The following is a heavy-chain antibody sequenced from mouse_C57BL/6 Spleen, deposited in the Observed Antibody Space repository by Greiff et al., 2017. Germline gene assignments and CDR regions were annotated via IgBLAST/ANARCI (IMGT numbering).Heavy chain of an antibody. CDR3: ARSDYSNPSGFAY. Sequence: QVQLKQPGAELVMPGASVKLSCKASGYTFTSYWMHWVKQRPGQGLEWIGEIDPSDSYTNYNQKFKGKSTLTVDKSSSTAYMQLSSLTSEDSAVYYCARSDYSNPSGFAYWGQGTLVTVSA. J-gene: IGHJ3*01. CDR1: GYTFTSYW. CDR2: IDPSDSYT. V-gene: IGHV1-69*01. D-gene: IGHD2-5*01.